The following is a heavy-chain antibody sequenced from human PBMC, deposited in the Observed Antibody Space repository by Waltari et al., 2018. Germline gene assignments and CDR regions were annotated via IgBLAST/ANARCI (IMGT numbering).Heavy chain of an antibody. Sequence: EVQLVESGGGLVQPGWSLRLSCDASGFTVSNTYMSWVRQAPGKGLEWGSVFYSGGSAYYADSLKGRFTLSRDNSKNTVYLQMKSLRVEDTAVYYCARVTHSNPAYFDLWGRGTLVTVSS. J-gene: IGHJ2*01. V-gene: IGHV3-66*01. CDR1: GFTVSNTY. CDR2: FYSGGSA. CDR3: ARVTHSNPAYFDL. D-gene: IGHD4-4*01.